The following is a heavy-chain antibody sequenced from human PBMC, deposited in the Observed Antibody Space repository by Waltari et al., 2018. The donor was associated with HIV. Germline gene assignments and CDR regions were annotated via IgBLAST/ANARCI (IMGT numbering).Heavy chain of an antibody. CDR1: GYSITSHA. CDR2: INTDTGNP. J-gene: IGHJ5*02. CDR3: ARTLVTSRLVRFDP. Sequence: QVQLVPSGSELKKPGASVKVSCKASGYSITSHALNWVRYAPGQGLEWMGWINTDTGNPTYAPGFTGRFVFSLDSSVSTAYLQISSLKVDDTAVYYCARTLVTSRLVRFDPWGQGTLVTVSS. V-gene: IGHV7-4-1*02. D-gene: IGHD6-6*01.